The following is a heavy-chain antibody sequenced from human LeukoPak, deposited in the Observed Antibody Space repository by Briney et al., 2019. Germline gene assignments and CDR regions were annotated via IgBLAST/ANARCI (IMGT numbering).Heavy chain of an antibody. D-gene: IGHD3-22*01. CDR3: AKAARSITMIVVVNFYFDY. V-gene: IGHV3-23*01. CDR1: GSTFSSYA. Sequence: GGSLRLSCAASGSTFSSYAMSWVRQAPGKGLEWVSAISGSGGSTYYADSVKGRFTISRDNSKNTLYLQMNSLRAEDTAVYYCAKAARSITMIVVVNFYFDYWGQGTLVTVSS. J-gene: IGHJ4*02. CDR2: ISGSGGST.